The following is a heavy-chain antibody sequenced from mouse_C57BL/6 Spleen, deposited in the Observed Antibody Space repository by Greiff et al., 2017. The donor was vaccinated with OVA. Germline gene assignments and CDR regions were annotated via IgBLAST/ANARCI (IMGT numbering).Heavy chain of an antibody. V-gene: IGHV1-18*01. CDR2: INPNNGGT. J-gene: IGHJ2*01. D-gene: IGHD2-2*01. Sequence: VQLKESGPELVKPGASVKIPCKASGYTFTDYNMDWVKQSHGKSLEWIGDINPNNGGTIYNQKFKGKATLTVDKSSSTAYMELRSLTSEDTAVDYCARRRGYLYYFDYWGQGTTLTVSS. CDR3: ARRRGYLYYFDY. CDR1: GYTFTDYN.